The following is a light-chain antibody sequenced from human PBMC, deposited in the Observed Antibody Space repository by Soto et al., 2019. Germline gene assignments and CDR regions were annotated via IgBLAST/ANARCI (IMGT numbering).Light chain of an antibody. V-gene: IGLV2-14*01. CDR3: FSYTSRTTLYV. CDR1: STYIFAYKY. Sequence: SALTQPASVSGSPGQSITSSSTGASTYIFAYKYVSWYQQHPGNAPRLIIYEVTNRPSGMSHRFSGSKSGNTASLTTSGLQAEDEADYYCFSYTSRTTLYVSGTGTKVTVL. CDR2: EVT. J-gene: IGLJ1*01.